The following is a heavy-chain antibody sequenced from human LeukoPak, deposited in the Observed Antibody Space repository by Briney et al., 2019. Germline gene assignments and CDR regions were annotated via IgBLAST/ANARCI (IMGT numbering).Heavy chain of an antibody. Sequence: GGSLRLSCAASGFTFSSYAMSWVRQAPGKGLEWVAVISYDGSNKYYADSVKGRFTISRDNSKNTLYLQMNSLKAEDTAVYYCARVSGGRHAYDYWGQGTLVTVSS. CDR2: ISYDGSNK. CDR1: GFTFSSYA. CDR3: ARVSGGRHAYDY. D-gene: IGHD1-26*01. V-gene: IGHV3-30-3*01. J-gene: IGHJ4*02.